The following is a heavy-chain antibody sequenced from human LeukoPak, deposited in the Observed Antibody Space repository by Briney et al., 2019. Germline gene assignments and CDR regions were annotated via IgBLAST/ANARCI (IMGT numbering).Heavy chain of an antibody. CDR3: NVLLWFGESYSDAFDI. Sequence: SETLSLTCTVSGGSISSGGYYWSWIRQHPGKGLEWIGYIYYSGSTYYNPSLKSRVTISVDTSKNQFSLKLSSVTAADTAVYYYNVLLWFGESYSDAFDIWGQGTMVTVSS. V-gene: IGHV4-31*03. J-gene: IGHJ3*02. D-gene: IGHD3-10*01. CDR1: GGSISSGGYY. CDR2: IYYSGST.